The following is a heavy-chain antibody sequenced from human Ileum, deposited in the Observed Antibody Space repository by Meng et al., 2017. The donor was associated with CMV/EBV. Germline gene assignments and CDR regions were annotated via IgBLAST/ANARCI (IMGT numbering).Heavy chain of an antibody. V-gene: IGHV1-69*05. Sequence: FSSYAISWVRQAPGQGLEWMGGIIPIFGTANYAQKFQGRVTITTDESTSTAYMELSSLRSEDTAVYYCASPGTRHMLHYDFWSGVDYWGQGTLVTVSS. J-gene: IGHJ4*02. CDR2: IIPIFGTA. CDR3: ASPGTRHMLHYDFWSGVDY. D-gene: IGHD3-3*01. CDR1: FSSYA.